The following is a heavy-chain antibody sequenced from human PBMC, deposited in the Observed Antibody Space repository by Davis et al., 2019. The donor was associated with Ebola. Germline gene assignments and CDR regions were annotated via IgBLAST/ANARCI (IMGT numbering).Heavy chain of an antibody. CDR3: AREAASGNWFDP. V-gene: IGHV3-74*01. CDR2: MNSDGSST. Sequence: GESLKISCAASGFTFSSYWMHWVRQAPGKGLVWVSRMNSDGSSTSYADSVKGRFTISRDNAKSTLYLQMNSPTAEDTAIYYCAREAASGNWFDPWGQGTLVTVSS. D-gene: IGHD6-13*01. J-gene: IGHJ5*02. CDR1: GFTFSSYW.